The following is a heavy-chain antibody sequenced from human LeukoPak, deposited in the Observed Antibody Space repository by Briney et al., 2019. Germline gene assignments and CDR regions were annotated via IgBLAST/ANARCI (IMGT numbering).Heavy chain of an antibody. D-gene: IGHD3-16*01. V-gene: IGHV3-30*04. CDR3: ASGACLGCYMDV. Sequence: GGSLRLSCAASGFTFSSYAMHWVRQAPGKGLEWVAVISYDGSNKYYADSVKGRFTISRDNSKNTLYLQMNSLRAEDTAVYYCASGACLGCYMDVWGKGTTVTVSS. CDR1: GFTFSSYA. CDR2: ISYDGSNK. J-gene: IGHJ6*03.